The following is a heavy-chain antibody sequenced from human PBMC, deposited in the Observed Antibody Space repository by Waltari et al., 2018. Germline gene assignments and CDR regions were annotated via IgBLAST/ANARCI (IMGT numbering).Heavy chain of an antibody. D-gene: IGHD3-22*01. Sequence: QVQLVQSGAEVKKPGSSVKVSCKASGGTFSSYAISWVRQAPGQGLEWMGGIIPIFGTANYAQKFQGRVTITADESTSTAYMELSSLRSEDTAVYYCARCGPPLLYDSSGYYPAGAFDIWGQGTMVTVSS. CDR1: GGTFSSYA. J-gene: IGHJ3*02. CDR3: ARCGPPLLYDSSGYYPAGAFDI. CDR2: IIPIFGTA. V-gene: IGHV1-69*12.